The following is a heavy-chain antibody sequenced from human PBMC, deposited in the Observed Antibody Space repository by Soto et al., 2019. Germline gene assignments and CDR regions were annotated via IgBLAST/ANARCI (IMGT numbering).Heavy chain of an antibody. V-gene: IGHV3-72*01. CDR3: AIIMTNARYFDL. J-gene: IGHJ2*01. CDR2: TRNKANSYTT. Sequence: EVQLVESGGGLVQPGGSLRLSCAASGFTFSDPYMDWVRQAPGKGLEWVGRTRNKANSYTTEYAASVKGRFTISRDDSRNSLYLQMNSLKTEDTAVDYCAIIMTNARYFDLWGRGTLVTVSS. CDR1: GFTFSDPY. D-gene: IGHD3-16*01.